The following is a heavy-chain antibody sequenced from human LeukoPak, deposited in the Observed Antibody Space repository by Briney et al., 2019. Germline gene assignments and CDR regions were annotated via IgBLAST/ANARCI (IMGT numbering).Heavy chain of an antibody. CDR2: MYPGDSAT. D-gene: IGHD6-13*01. V-gene: IGHV5-51*01. CDR1: AYNFPTYW. Sequence: GESPKISCDGSAYNFPTYWIGWVRQMPGKGLEWMGIMYPGDSATRYSPSFQGQVTFSADKSINTAYLQWSSLKASDTAMYYCARRVSGDAFDVWGQGTMVTVSS. CDR3: ARRVSGDAFDV. J-gene: IGHJ3*01.